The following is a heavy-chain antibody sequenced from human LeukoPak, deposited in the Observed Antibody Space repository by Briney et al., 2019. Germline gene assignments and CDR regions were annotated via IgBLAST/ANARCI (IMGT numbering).Heavy chain of an antibody. V-gene: IGHV3-30*18. D-gene: IGHD1-7*01. Sequence: PGRSLKLSCASSGFTFSSYDMHWVRQAPGKGLEWVAVILYGGSNKYYAESVKGRFTISRDNSKNTLYLQMNSLRAEDTAVYYCAKDRAGGTSYFDSWGQGTLVTVSS. CDR1: GFTFSSYD. CDR2: ILYGGSNK. J-gene: IGHJ4*02. CDR3: AKDRAGGTSYFDS.